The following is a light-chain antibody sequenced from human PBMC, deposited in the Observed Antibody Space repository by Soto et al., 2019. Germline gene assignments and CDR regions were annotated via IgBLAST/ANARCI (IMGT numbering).Light chain of an antibody. Sequence: DIQMTQSPSTLSASVGDRVTITCRASQTISGFLAWYQQKPWKAPNLLIYDASSLGSGVPSRFSGSGSGTEFTLTISSLQPDDFATYYCQQYNSPPPWTFGQGTKVEI. CDR2: DAS. J-gene: IGKJ1*01. V-gene: IGKV1-5*01. CDR1: QTISGF. CDR3: QQYNSPPPWT.